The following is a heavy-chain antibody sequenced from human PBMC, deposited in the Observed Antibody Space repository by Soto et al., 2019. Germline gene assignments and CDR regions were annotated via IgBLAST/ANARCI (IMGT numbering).Heavy chain of an antibody. D-gene: IGHD2-8*02. CDR3: TGEVASGY. Sequence: QVQLVESVGGVVQPGRSLRLSCAVSGFTVSTYGMHWVRQAPGKGLEWVAVISRDGGTKYYADSVKGRFTISRDNSRNKLFLEMNSMRSDDMAGYYCTGEVASGYWGQGTLVTVSS. CDR1: GFTVSTYG. V-gene: IGHV3-30*03. CDR2: ISRDGGTK. J-gene: IGHJ4*02.